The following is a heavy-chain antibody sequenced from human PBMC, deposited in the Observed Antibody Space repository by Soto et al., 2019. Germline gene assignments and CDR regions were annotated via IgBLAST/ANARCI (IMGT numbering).Heavy chain of an antibody. CDR1: GYSISSGYY. CDR2: IYHTGRT. V-gene: IGHV4-38-2*01. J-gene: IGHJ5*02. CDR3: ARHFPYCTPTNCQGWFDP. D-gene: IGHD2-2*01. Sequence: SETLSLTCDVSGYSISSGYYWGWIRQPPGKGLEWIGSIYHTGRTYYNLSLKRRVTISVDTSNNQFSLKLSSVTAADTAVYYCARHFPYCTPTNCQGWFDPWGQGTLVTVSS.